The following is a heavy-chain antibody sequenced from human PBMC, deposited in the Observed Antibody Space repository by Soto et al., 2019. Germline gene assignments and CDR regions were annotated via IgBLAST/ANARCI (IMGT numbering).Heavy chain of an antibody. CDR1: GAPIRSYH. J-gene: IGHJ5*02. V-gene: IGHV4-4*07. CDR2: MQHTGNT. CDR3: AKAVSSRRWIDP. D-gene: IGHD3-16*01. Sequence: QVQLQESGPGLVKPSETLSLTCAVSGAPIRSYHWSWIRQPAGKGLEWIGRMQHTGNTNYNPSLKSRVTMSVDTSNNQISLKMTSVTAADTAVYFCAKAVSSRRWIDPWGQGILVIVSS.